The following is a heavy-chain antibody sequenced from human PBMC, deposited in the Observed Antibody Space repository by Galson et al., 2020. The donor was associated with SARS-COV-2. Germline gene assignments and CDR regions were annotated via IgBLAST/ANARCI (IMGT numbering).Heavy chain of an antibody. CDR3: ARVQTSTVFGVVFGRWFDP. V-gene: IGHV1-18*01. CDR2: ISPHNGKTKT. Sequence: ASVKVSCKASGYTFGSYGLSWVRQPPGKGLASMGWISPHNGKTKTKYAQNLQDRVTMTTDTSTSTAYTELKCLSSDYTAVYYCARVQTSTVFGVVFGRWFDPWGQGTLVSVSS. D-gene: IGHD3-3*01. J-gene: IGHJ5*02. CDR1: GYTFGSYG.